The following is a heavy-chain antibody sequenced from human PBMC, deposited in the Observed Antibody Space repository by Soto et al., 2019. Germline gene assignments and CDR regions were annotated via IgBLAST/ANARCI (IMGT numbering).Heavy chain of an antibody. D-gene: IGHD2-15*01. Sequence: PSETLSLTCTVSGAPITINYWSWIRQAPGKGLEWIGYIYYSGSTTYNPSLKSRVTMSADTSKDQFSLKLNSVTAADTAVYYCARAAGGPHDHWGPAILVTVSS. CDR3: ARAAGGPHDH. V-gene: IGHV4-59*01. CDR2: IYYSGST. J-gene: IGHJ4*01. CDR1: GAPITINY.